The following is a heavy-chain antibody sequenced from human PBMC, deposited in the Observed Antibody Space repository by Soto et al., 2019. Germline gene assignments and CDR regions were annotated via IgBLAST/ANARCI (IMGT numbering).Heavy chain of an antibody. J-gene: IGHJ4*02. Sequence: SETLSLTCTVSGGSISSGGYYWSWIRQHPGKGLEWIGYIYYSGSTYYNPSLKSRVTISVDTSKNQFSLKLSSVTAADTAVYYCARIMLVPGMRPRDYFDYWGQGTLVTVSS. CDR3: ARIMLVPGMRPRDYFDY. CDR2: IYYSGST. V-gene: IGHV4-31*03. CDR1: GGSISSGGYY. D-gene: IGHD6-6*01.